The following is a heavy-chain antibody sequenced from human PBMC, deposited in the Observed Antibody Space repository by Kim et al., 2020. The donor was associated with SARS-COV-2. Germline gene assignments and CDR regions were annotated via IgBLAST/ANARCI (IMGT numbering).Heavy chain of an antibody. Sequence: ASVKVSCKASGYTFTSYAMHWVRQAPGQRLEWMGWINAGNGNTKYSQKFQGRVTITRDTSASTAYMELSSLRSEDTAVYYCARDPKRITIFGVPETYPYYYYGMDVWGQGTTVTVSS. J-gene: IGHJ6*02. CDR1: GYTFTSYA. V-gene: IGHV1-3*01. CDR3: ARDPKRITIFGVPETYPYYYYGMDV. CDR2: INAGNGNT. D-gene: IGHD3-3*01.